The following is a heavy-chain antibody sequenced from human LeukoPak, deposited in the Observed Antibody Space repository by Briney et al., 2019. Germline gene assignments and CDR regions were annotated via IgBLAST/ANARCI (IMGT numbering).Heavy chain of an antibody. CDR1: GFTFSSYG. J-gene: IGHJ4*02. Sequence: GGSLRLSCAASGFTFSSYGMSWVRQAPGKGLEWVSGISGSGGGTYYADSVKGRFTISRDNSKNTLYLQMNSLRAEDTAVYYCAREGATASSGYFFDYWGQGSLVTVSS. CDR2: ISGSGGGT. CDR3: AREGATASSGYFFDY. V-gene: IGHV3-23*01. D-gene: IGHD5-18*01.